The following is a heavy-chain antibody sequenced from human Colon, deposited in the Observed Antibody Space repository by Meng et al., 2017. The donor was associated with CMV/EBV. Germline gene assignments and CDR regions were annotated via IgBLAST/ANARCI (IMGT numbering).Heavy chain of an antibody. CDR2: ITDGGRSI. CDR3: ATGGGTEAAAAGVFDF. CDR1: GFTFSSFG. D-gene: IGHD6-25*01. Sequence: GESLKISCAASGFTFSSFGMSWVRQAPGKGLEWVLGITDGGRSIYHADSAKGRFTISRDNSKGTLYLEMSSLRDDDTAVYFCATGGGTEAAAAGVFDFWRQGTLVTVSS. V-gene: IGHV3-23*01. J-gene: IGHJ4*02.